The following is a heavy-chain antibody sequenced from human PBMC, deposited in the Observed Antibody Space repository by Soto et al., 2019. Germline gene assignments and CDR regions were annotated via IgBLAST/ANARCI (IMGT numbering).Heavy chain of an antibody. V-gene: IGHV1-69*18. CDR2: IIPFIDTA. CDR1: GGTFSSYA. Sequence: QVQLVQSGAEVKKPGSSVTVSCKASGGTFSSYAISWVRQAPGQGLEWMGRIIPFIDTANYAQKFQGRVTIPADESTSTAYMELTSLSSEDTAVYYCARVVMTTVPASYYYGMDVWGQGTTVTVSS. J-gene: IGHJ6*02. CDR3: ARVVMTTVPASYYYGMDV. D-gene: IGHD4-4*01.